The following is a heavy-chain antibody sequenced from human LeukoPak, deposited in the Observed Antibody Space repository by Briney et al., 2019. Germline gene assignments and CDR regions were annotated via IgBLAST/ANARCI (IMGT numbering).Heavy chain of an antibody. D-gene: IGHD6-19*01. V-gene: IGHV3-21*01. CDR2: ISSSSSYI. Sequence: GGSLRLSCAASGFTFSSYSMNWVRQAPGKGLEWVSSISSSSSYIYYADSVKGRFTISRGNAKNSLYLQMNSLRAEDTAVYYCARDLAVADGGDYCGQGTLVTVSS. CDR3: ARDLAVADGGDY. CDR1: GFTFSSYS. J-gene: IGHJ4*02.